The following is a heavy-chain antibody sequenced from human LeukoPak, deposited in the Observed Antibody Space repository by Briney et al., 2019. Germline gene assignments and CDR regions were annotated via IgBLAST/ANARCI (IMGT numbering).Heavy chain of an antibody. Sequence: PGRSLRLSCAASGFTFSSYGMHWVRQAPGKGLEWVANIKQDGSEKYYVDSVKGRFTISRDNAKNSLYLQMNSLRAEDTAVYYCASYLYYFDYWGQGTLVTVSS. CDR3: ASYLYYFDY. V-gene: IGHV3-7*05. J-gene: IGHJ4*02. CDR2: IKQDGSEK. CDR1: GFTFSSYG.